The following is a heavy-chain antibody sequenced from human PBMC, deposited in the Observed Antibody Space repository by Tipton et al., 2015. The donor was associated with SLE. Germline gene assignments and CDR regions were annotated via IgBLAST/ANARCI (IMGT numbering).Heavy chain of an antibody. CDR1: GGSISSSSYY. Sequence: TLSLTCTVSGGSISSSSYYWGWIRQPPGKGLEWIGSIYYSGSTYYNPSLKSRVTISVDTSKNQFSLKLSSVTAADTAMYYCARHHPTVTHDAFDIWGQGTMVTVSS. J-gene: IGHJ3*02. V-gene: IGHV4-39*07. CDR2: IYYSGST. D-gene: IGHD4-11*01. CDR3: ARHHPTVTHDAFDI.